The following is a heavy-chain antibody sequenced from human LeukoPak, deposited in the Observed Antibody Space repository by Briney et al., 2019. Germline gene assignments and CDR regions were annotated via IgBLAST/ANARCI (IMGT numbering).Heavy chain of an antibody. CDR3: ATESSRFDY. V-gene: IGHV3-23*01. Sequence: GGSLRLSCAGSGFPFSSHGMNWVRQAPGKGLEWVSGISPGGPTYYADSVKGRFSISRDDSKNTFYLQMINLRAEDTAVYYCATESSRFDYWGQGTLVTVSS. CDR2: ISPGGPT. CDR1: GFPFSSHG. J-gene: IGHJ4*02.